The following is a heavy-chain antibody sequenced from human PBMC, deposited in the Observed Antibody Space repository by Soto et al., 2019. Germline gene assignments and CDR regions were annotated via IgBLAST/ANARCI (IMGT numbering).Heavy chain of an antibody. V-gene: IGHV4-39*01. D-gene: IGHD3-9*01. CDR2: IYYSGST. J-gene: IGHJ4*02. CDR3: ARHDWAKPFDY. CDR1: GGSISSSSYY. Sequence: QLQLQESGPGLVKPSETLSLTCTVSGGSISSSSYYWGWLRQPPGKGLEWIGSIYYSGSTYYNPSLKSRVTISVDTSKNQFALKPSSVTAADTAVYYCARHDWAKPFDYWGQGTLVTVSS.